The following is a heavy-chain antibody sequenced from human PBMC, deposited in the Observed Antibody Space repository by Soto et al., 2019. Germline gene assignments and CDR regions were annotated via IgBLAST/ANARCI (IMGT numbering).Heavy chain of an antibody. Sequence: QVQLVESGGGVVQPGRSLRLSCSASGFTFSTYGMHWVHQAPGKGLEWVALIWYDGRKEDYADSVKGRFTISRDNSKNTLYLQMNSLRAEDTAVYYCARDRWIVSTITSFDYWGQGTPVTVSS. V-gene: IGHV3-33*01. CDR3: ARDRWIVSTITSFDY. CDR2: IWYDGRKE. D-gene: IGHD5-12*01. J-gene: IGHJ4*02. CDR1: GFTFSTYG.